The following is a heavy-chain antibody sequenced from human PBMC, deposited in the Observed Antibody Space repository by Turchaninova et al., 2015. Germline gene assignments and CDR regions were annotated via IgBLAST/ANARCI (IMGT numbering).Heavy chain of an antibody. D-gene: IGHD6-19*01. J-gene: IGHJ4*02. CDR2: ISTRGTSI. CDR3: ARDFSGWSRDF. V-gene: IGHV3-21*01. Sequence: EVHLVESGGGLVKPGGSLRFSCATSGFDFPPYGMTWVRQAPGKGLEYVSAISTRGTSIYYADSVKGRFTISRDDAKSSVYLQMNSLRVEDTAVYYCARDFSGWSRDFWGQGALVTVSS. CDR1: GFDFPPYG.